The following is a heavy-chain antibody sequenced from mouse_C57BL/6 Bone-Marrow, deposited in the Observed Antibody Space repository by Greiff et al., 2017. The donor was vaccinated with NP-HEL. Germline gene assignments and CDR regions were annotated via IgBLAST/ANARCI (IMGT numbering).Heavy chain of an antibody. Sequence: EVQVVESGGGLVKPGGSLKLSCAASGFTFSSYAMSWVRQTPEKRLEWVATISDGGSYTYYPDNVKGRFTISRDNAKNNLYLQMSHLKSEDTAMYYCARDKIDITTVVPYYAMDYWGQGTSVTVSS. CDR2: ISDGGSYT. V-gene: IGHV5-4*01. CDR1: GFTFSSYA. D-gene: IGHD1-1*01. CDR3: ARDKIDITTVVPYYAMDY. J-gene: IGHJ4*01.